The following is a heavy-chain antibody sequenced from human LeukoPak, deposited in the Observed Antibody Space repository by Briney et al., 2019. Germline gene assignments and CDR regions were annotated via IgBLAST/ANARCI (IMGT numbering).Heavy chain of an antibody. V-gene: IGHV3-33*01. CDR1: GFTFSNYG. Sequence: GGSLRLSCAASGFTFSNYGMHWVRQAPGKGLERVAVIWHDGSNQYYADSVKGRFTISRDNSKDTLYLQMNSLRVEDTAVYYCARQTGTYDLDYWGQGTLVTVSS. CDR3: ARQTGTYDLDY. D-gene: IGHD3-10*01. CDR2: IWHDGSNQ. J-gene: IGHJ4*02.